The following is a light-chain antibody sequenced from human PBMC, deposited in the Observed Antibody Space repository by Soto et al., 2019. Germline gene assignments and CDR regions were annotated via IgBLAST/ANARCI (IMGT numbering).Light chain of an antibody. CDR3: QHYNSYSEA. V-gene: IGKV1-5*01. CDR2: DAS. CDR1: QTISSW. Sequence: DIPMTQSPSTLSASVGDRVTIPCRASQTISSWLAWYQQKPGKAPKVLIYDASTLESGVPSRFSGSGSGTEFTLTISSLQPDDFATYYCQHYNSYSEAFGQVTKVDIK. J-gene: IGKJ1*01.